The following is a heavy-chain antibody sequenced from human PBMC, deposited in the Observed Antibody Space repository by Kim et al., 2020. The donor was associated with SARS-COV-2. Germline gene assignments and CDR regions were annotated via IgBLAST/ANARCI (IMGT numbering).Heavy chain of an antibody. Sequence: ASVKVSCKVSGYTLTELSMHWVRQAPGKGLEWMGGFDPEDGETIYAQKFQGRVTMTEDTSTDTAYMELSSLRSEDTAVYYCATGLADKYYYGSGTKIYYYYYGMDVWGQGTTVTVSS. CDR1: GYTLTELS. V-gene: IGHV1-24*01. CDR2: FDPEDGET. CDR3: ATGLADKYYYGSGTKIYYYYYGMDV. D-gene: IGHD3-10*01. J-gene: IGHJ6*02.